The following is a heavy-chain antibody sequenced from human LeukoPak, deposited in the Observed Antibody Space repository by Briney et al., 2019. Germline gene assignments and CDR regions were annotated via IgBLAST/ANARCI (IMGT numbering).Heavy chain of an antibody. J-gene: IGHJ5*02. CDR1: GGSISSYY. V-gene: IGHV4-59*01. CDR3: ARDLHYYDILTGYFSRWFDP. CDR2: IYYSGST. D-gene: IGHD3-9*01. Sequence: SETLSLTRTVSGGSISSYYWSWIRQPPGKGLEWIGYIYYSGSTNYNPSLKSRVTISVDTSKNQFSLKLSSVTAADTAVYYCARDLHYYDILTGYFSRWFDPWGQGTLVTVSS.